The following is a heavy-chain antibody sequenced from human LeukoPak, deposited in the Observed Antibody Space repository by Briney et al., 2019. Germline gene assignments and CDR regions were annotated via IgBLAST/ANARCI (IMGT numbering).Heavy chain of an antibody. V-gene: IGHV4-59*08. J-gene: IGHJ6*02. Sequence: SETLSLTCTVSGGSISSYYWSWIRQPPGKGLEWTGYIYYSGSTNYNPSLKSRVTISVDTSKNQFSLKLSSVTAADTAVYYCARQPPKTKNYYYYYGMDVWGQGTTVTVSS. CDR2: IYYSGST. CDR1: GGSISSYY. CDR3: ARQPPKTKNYYYYYGMDV.